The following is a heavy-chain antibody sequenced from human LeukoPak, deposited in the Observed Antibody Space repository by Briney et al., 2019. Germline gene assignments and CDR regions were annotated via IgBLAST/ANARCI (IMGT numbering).Heavy chain of an antibody. CDR3: ARPSSAEVARHYGMDV. D-gene: IGHD5-12*01. V-gene: IGHV3-53*01. J-gene: IGHJ6*02. CDR1: GFTVSSNY. CDR2: IYSGGST. Sequence: GGSLRLSCAASGFTVSSNYMSWVRQAPGKGLEWVSVIYSGGSTYYADSVKGRFTISRDNSKNTLYLQMNSLRAEDTAVYYCARPSSAEVARHYGMDVWGQGTTVTVSS.